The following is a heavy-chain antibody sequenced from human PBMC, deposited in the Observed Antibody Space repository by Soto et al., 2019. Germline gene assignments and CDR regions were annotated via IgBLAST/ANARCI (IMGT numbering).Heavy chain of an antibody. V-gene: IGHV4-34*01. CDR3: AGGVIMITFGGVIVSTNWFDP. Sequence: SETLSLTCAVYGGSFSGYYWSWIRQPPGKGLEWIGEINHSGSTNYNPSLKSRVTISVDTSKNQFSLKLSSVTAADTAVYYCAGGVIMITFGGVIVSTNWFDPWGQGTLVTVSS. J-gene: IGHJ5*02. CDR1: GGSFSGYY. CDR2: INHSGST. D-gene: IGHD3-16*02.